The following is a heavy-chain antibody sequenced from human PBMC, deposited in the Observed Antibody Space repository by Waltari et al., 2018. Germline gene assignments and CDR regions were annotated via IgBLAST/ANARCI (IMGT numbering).Heavy chain of an antibody. D-gene: IGHD6-19*01. CDR3: ARLEAEQWLGDY. CDR2: INGAGNRT. V-gene: IGHV3-74*01. J-gene: IGHJ4*02. CDR1: GFTFSNYW. Sequence: EVQLVESGGGLVQPGGSLRLSCAASGFTFSNYWMHWVRQAPGMGVVGGTRINGAGNRTDYADSVTGRFTVSRDNARNTVYLQMNSLRAEDTAVYYCARLEAEQWLGDYWGQGTLVTVSS.